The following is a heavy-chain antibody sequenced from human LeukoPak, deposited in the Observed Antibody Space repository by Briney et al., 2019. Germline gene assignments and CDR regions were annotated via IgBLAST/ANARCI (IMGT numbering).Heavy chain of an antibody. CDR2: IKNKGDGGTT. CDR3: TTSGTPFEY. V-gene: IGHV3-15*01. Sequence: PGGSLRLSCAASGFTFNKAWMSWVRLAPGKGLEWVGRIKNKGDGGTTDYAAPVKGRFTVSRDDSKSTLYLRMNSLKTEDTAVYYCTTSGTPFEYWGQGTLVTVSS. J-gene: IGHJ4*02. CDR1: GFTFNKAW. D-gene: IGHD3-10*01.